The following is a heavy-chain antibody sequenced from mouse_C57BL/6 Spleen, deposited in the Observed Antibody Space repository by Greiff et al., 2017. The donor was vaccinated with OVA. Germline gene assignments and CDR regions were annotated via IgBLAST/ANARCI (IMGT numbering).Heavy chain of an antibody. J-gene: IGHJ2*01. CDR1: GFTFSDYY. Sequence: EVQLVESEGGLVQPGSSMKLSCTASGFTFSDYYMAWVRQVPEKGLEWVANINYDGSSTYYLDSLKSRFIISRDNAKNILYLQMSSLKSEDTATYYCARDRHGSYFDYWGQGTTLTVSS. D-gene: IGHD1-1*01. CDR2: INYDGSST. CDR3: ARDRHGSYFDY. V-gene: IGHV5-16*01.